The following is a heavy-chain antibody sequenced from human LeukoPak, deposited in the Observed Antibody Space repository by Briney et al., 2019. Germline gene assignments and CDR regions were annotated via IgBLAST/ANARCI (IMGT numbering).Heavy chain of an antibody. Sequence: GRSLRLSCAASGFTFSSDAMHWVRQAPGKGLEWVAFISYDGNIKRYADSVKGRFTISRDNSKNTLYLQMNSLRAEDTAVYYCARHYCGGDCYFDYWGQGTLVTVSS. V-gene: IGHV3-30*03. J-gene: IGHJ4*02. D-gene: IGHD2-21*02. CDR1: GFTFSSDA. CDR2: ISYDGNIK. CDR3: ARHYCGGDCYFDY.